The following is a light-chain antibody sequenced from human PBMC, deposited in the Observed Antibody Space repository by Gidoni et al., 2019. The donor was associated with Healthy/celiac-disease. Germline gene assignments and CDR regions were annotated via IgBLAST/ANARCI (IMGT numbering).Light chain of an antibody. Sequence: EIVLTQSPATLSLSPGERATLSCRASQSVSSDLAWYQQKPGQAPRLLIDDASNRATGIPARFSGSGAGTDFTLTISSREPEDFAGYYCQQRSNWPPYSFGQGTKLEIK. V-gene: IGKV3-11*01. J-gene: IGKJ2*03. CDR2: DAS. CDR1: QSVSSD. CDR3: QQRSNWPPYS.